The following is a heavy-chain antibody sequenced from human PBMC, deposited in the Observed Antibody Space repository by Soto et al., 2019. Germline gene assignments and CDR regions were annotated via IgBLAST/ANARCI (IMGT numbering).Heavy chain of an antibody. CDR3: AKGSIPRNIVVPAAIDY. D-gene: IGHD2-2*01. J-gene: IGHJ4*02. CDR2: ISGSGGST. V-gene: IGHV3-23*01. Sequence: GGSLRLSCAASGFTFSSYAMSWVRQAPGKGLEWVSAISGSGGSTYYADSVKGRFTISRDNSKNTLYLQMNSLRAEDTAVYYCAKGSIPRNIVVPAAIDYWGQGTLVTVSS. CDR1: GFTFSSYA.